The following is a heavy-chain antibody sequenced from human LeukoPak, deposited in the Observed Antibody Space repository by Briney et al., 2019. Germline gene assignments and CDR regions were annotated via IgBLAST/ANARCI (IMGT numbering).Heavy chain of an antibody. CDR1: GFSFGSYA. CDR3: AKRNTMVRGGPCFDY. Sequence: PGGSLSLSCAASGFSFGSYAMNWVRQAPGKGLEWVSIIFGNGDTTYYADSVKGRFTVSRDNSKDTLYLQMNDLRPDDTAIYYCAKRNTMVRGGPCFDYWGQGLLVTVSS. CDR2: IFGNGDTT. V-gene: IGHV3-23*01. J-gene: IGHJ4*02. D-gene: IGHD3-10*01.